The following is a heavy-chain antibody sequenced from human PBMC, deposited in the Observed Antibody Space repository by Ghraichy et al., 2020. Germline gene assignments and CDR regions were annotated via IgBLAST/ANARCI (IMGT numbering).Heavy chain of an antibody. CDR3: ARLELGYRNWFDP. Sequence: SETLSLTCTVSGGSISSYYWSWIRQPPGKGLEWIGYIYYSGSTNYNPSLKSRVTISVDTSKNQFSLKLSSVTAADTAVYYCARLELGYRNWFDPWGQGTLVTVS. CDR1: GGSISSYY. CDR2: IYYSGST. V-gene: IGHV4-59*01. J-gene: IGHJ5*02. D-gene: IGHD1-26*01.